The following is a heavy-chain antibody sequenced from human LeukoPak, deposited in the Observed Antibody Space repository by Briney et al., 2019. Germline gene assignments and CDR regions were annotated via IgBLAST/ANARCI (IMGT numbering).Heavy chain of an antibody. J-gene: IGHJ4*02. CDR2: IYYSGST. CDR3: ARGSSGYYDILTAHPPLL. D-gene: IGHD3-9*01. Sequence: SQTLSLTCTVSGGSISSGGYYWSWIRQHPGKGLEWIGYIYYSGSTYYNPSLKSRVTISVDTSKNQFSLKLSSVTAADTAVYYCARGSSGYYDILTAHPPLLWGQGNLVTVSS. V-gene: IGHV4-31*03. CDR1: GGSISSGGYY.